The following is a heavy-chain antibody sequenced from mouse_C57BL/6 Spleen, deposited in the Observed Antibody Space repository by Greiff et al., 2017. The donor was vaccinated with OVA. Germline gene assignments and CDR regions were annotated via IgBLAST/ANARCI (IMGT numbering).Heavy chain of an antibody. CDR3: TTDDGYYDYALDC. Sequence: VQLQQSGAELVRPGASVKLSCTASGFNIKDYYMHWVKQRPEQGLEWIGRIDPEDGDTEYAPKFQGKATMTADTSSNTAYLQLSSLTSEDTTVYFCTTDDGYYDYALDCWGQGASVTAAS. J-gene: IGHJ4*01. V-gene: IGHV14-1*01. CDR2: IDPEDGDT. D-gene: IGHD2-3*01. CDR1: GFNIKDYY.